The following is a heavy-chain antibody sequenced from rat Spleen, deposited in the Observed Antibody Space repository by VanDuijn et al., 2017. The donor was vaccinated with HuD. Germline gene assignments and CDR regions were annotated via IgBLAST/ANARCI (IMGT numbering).Heavy chain of an antibody. J-gene: IGHJ2*01. V-gene: IGHV5-31*01. CDR3: TGPFDY. Sequence: EVQLVESGGGLVQPGRSLQLSCVASGFTFTNYDMAWVRQAPGKGLECVASITNAGRRTYYADSLKGRFTISRDNAKSTLYLQMNSLRSEDTATYYCTGPFDYWGQGVMVTVSS. CDR1: GFTFTNYD. CDR2: ITNAGRRT.